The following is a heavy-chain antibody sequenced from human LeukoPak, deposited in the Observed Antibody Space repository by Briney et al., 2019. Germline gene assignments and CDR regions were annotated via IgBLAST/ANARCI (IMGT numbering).Heavy chain of an antibody. D-gene: IGHD1-26*01. V-gene: IGHV3-72*01. CDR1: GFTFSDHY. CDR2: TRNKANSYTT. CDR3: ASISIVGAIFDAFDI. Sequence: GGSLRLSCAASGFTFSDHYMDWVRQAPGKGLEWVGRTRNKANSYTTEYAASVKGRFTISRDDSKNSLYLQVNSLKTEDTAVYYCASISIVGAIFDAFDIWGQGTMVTVSS. J-gene: IGHJ3*02.